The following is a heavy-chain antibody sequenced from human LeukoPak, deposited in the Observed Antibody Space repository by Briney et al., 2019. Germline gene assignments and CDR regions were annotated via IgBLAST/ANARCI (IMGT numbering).Heavy chain of an antibody. CDR3: ASIAVASAYYYMDV. CDR1: DDSITIYY. D-gene: IGHD6-19*01. V-gene: IGHV4-59*01. Sequence: PSETLSLTCTVSDDSITIYYWSWIRQPPGKGLEWIGYIDHTGITNYNPSLNSRVTISRDTSKNHFSLELSSVTAADTAVYYCASIAVASAYYYMDVWGKGTTVTISS. J-gene: IGHJ6*03. CDR2: IDHTGIT.